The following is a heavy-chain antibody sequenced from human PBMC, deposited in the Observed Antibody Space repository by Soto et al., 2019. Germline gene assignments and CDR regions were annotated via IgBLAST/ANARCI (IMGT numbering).Heavy chain of an antibody. Sequence: SETLSLTCTVSTGSIGSYCCSWIRQPQGKGLEWIGYIYYSGSTNYNPSLKSRVTMSVDTSKNQFSLKLSSVTAADTAVYYCARTTYYGSGSYYPDYWGQGILVTVSS. CDR2: IYYSGST. CDR1: TGSIGSYC. CDR3: ARTTYYGSGSYYPDY. D-gene: IGHD3-10*01. J-gene: IGHJ4*02. V-gene: IGHV4-59*01.